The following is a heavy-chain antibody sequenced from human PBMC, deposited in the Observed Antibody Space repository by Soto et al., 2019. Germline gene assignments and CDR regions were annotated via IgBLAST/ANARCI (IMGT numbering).Heavy chain of an antibody. V-gene: IGHV1-18*04. CDR2: ISAYNGNT. J-gene: IGHJ5*02. Sequence: ASVKVSCKASGYTFTSYGISWVRQAPGQGLEWMGWISAYNGNTNYAQKLQGRVTMTTDTPTSTAYMELRSLRSDDTAVYYCARGSGYHGSGSREWFDPWGQGTLVTVSS. CDR3: ARGSGYHGSGSREWFDP. D-gene: IGHD3-10*01. CDR1: GYTFTSYG.